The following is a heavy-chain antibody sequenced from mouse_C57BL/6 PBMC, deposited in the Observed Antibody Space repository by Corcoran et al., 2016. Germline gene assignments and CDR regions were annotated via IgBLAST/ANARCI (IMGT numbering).Heavy chain of an antibody. V-gene: IGHV14-1*01. CDR1: GFNIKDYY. D-gene: IGHD2-2*01. CDR2: IDPEDGDT. J-gene: IGHJ3*01. Sequence: EVQLQQSGAELVRPGASVKLSCTASGFNIKDYYMHWVKQRPEQGLEWIGRIDPEDGDTEYDPKFQGKATMTADTSSNTAYLQLSSLTAEDTAVYYCTTYGYADGFAYWGQGTLVTVSA. CDR3: TTYGYADGFAY.